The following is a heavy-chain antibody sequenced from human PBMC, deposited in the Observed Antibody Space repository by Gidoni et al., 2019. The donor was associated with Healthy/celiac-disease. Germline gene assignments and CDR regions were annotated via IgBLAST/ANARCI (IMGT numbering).Heavy chain of an antibody. V-gene: IGHV3-7*01. Sequence: EGQLVESGGGWVQPGGSLRLSWLASGFSFTNYWLSWVRQAPWKGLEWVAKIKQDGSEKYYVDSVKGRFTMSRDNAKNSLYLQMNSLRAEDTAVYYCARDNYGSFDYWGQGTLVTVSS. CDR1: GFSFTNYW. J-gene: IGHJ4*02. CDR3: ARDNYGSFDY. D-gene: IGHD3-10*01. CDR2: IKQDGSEK.